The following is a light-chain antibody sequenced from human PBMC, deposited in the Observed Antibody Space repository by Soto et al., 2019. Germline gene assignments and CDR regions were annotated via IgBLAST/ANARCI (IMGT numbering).Light chain of an antibody. J-gene: IGKJ2*01. CDR1: QSVTTY. Sequence: EIILTQSPATLSLSPGERATLSCRASQSVTTYLAWYQQKPGQAPRLLIYDVFNRATGVPARFSGGGSGTDFTLTISSLEPEDFAVYYCQQRTNWPYPFGQGTNLEIK. CDR3: QQRTNWPYP. V-gene: IGKV3-11*01. CDR2: DVF.